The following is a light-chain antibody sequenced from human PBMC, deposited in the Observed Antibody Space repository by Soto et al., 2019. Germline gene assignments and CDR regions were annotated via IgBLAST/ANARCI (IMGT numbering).Light chain of an antibody. Sequence: QSALTQPASVSGSPGQSITISCTGTSSDVGGYKYVSWYQQHPGKTPKLIIYDVSNRPSGVSNRFSGSKSGNTASLTISGHHEEDDDYYCCTSKTSSATVVFGGGTKVTVL. CDR3: TSKTSSATVV. J-gene: IGLJ2*01. V-gene: IGLV2-14*03. CDR2: DVS. CDR1: SSDVGGYKY.